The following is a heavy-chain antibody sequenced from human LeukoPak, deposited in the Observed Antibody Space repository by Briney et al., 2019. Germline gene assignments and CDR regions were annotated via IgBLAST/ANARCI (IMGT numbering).Heavy chain of an antibody. V-gene: IGHV3-48*01. J-gene: IGHJ4*02. D-gene: IGHD6-19*01. CDR2: ISSSGSTI. CDR3: ARGGDIAVPADY. Sequence: GGSLRLSCVASGFTLSNYNVNWVRQAPGKGLEWTSYISSSGSTIHYADSVKGRFTVSRDNAKNSLYLQMNSLRAEDTAVYYCARGGDIAVPADYWGQGTLVTVSS. CDR1: GFTLSNYN.